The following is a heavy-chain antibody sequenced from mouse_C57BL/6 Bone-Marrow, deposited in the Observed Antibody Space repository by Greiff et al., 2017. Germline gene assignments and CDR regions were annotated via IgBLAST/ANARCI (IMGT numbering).Heavy chain of an antibody. V-gene: IGHV14-4*01. CDR3: TTPLCDYDVGWFAY. D-gene: IGHD2-4*01. CDR1: GFNIKDDY. CDR2: IDPENGDT. Sequence: VQLQQSGAELVRPGASVKLSCTASGFNIKDDYMHWVKQRPEQGLEWIGWIDPENGDTEYASKFQGKATITADTSSTTAYLQLSSLTSEDTAVYYCTTPLCDYDVGWFAYWGQGTLVTVSA. J-gene: IGHJ3*01.